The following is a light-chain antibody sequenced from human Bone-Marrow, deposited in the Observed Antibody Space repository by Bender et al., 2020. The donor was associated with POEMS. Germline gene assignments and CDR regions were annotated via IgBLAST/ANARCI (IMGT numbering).Light chain of an antibody. CDR3: SAWDDSLSGWV. J-gene: IGLJ3*02. CDR2: YDD. V-gene: IGLV1-36*01. CDR1: SSNIGNHG. Sequence: QSVLTQPPSASGTPGQRVTISCSGSSSNIGNHGVNWYQQLPGQAPKLLIYYDDLLTPGVSDRFSASKSGTSASLAISELQSEDEDLYYCSAWDDSLSGWVFGGGTELTV.